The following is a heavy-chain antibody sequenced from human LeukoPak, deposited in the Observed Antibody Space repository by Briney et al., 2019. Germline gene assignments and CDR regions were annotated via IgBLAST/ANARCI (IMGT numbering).Heavy chain of an antibody. J-gene: IGHJ4*02. D-gene: IGHD3-9*01. V-gene: IGHV4-61*08. CDR3: ARRLTRPERFDS. CDR1: GGSVSSDGFY. CDR2: VYYSGST. Sequence: SEILSLTCTVSGGSVSSDGFYWTWIRQPPGKGLEWIGYVYYSGSTNYNPSLKSRVTISLDTPKNQFSLKLNSVTAADTAVFYCARRLTRPERFDSWGQGTLVTVSS.